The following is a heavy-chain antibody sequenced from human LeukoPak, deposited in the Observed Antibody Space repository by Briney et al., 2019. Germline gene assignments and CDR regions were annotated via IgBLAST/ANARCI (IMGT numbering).Heavy chain of an antibody. J-gene: IGHJ4*02. D-gene: IGHD1-26*01. V-gene: IGHV1-46*01. CDR2: INPSGGST. CDR1: GYTFTSYY. Sequence: ASVKVSCKASGYTFTSYYMHWVRQAPGQGLEWMGIINPSGGSTSYAQKFQGRVTMTRDTSTSAVYMELSSLRSEDTAVYYCARVSGSYPGFDYWGQGTLVTVSS. CDR3: ARVSGSYPGFDY.